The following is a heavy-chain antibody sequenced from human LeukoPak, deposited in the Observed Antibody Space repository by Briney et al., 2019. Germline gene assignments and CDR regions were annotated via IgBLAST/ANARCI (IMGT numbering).Heavy chain of an antibody. CDR2: IGGSGIRT. Sequence: PGGSLKLSCAASGFNFNYYAMTWVRQAPGKGLEWVSGIGGSGIRTYYADSVRGRFTVSRDNSKNILTLHLSSLRVEDTALYYCAKEDSGSYLGGPSSSFWGQGTLVTVSS. CDR1: GFNFNYYA. V-gene: IGHV3-23*01. CDR3: AKEDSGSYLGGPSSSF. D-gene: IGHD1-26*01. J-gene: IGHJ4*02.